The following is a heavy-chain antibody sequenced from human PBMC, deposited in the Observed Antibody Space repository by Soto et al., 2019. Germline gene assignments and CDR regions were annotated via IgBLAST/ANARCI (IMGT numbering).Heavy chain of an antibody. V-gene: IGHV3-48*02. J-gene: IGHJ4*02. CDR2: ISATSAKI. CDR1: GFKFNYYA. D-gene: IGHD3-3*01. Sequence: EVQLVESGGGLVQPGGSLRLSCAASGFKFNYYAMNWVRQVPGKGLEWVSYISATSAKIDYADSVKGRFTISRDNARNSLYLQMNSLRDEDTAVYQCVADSIYGSHWVSHFDQWGRGTLVTVSS. CDR3: VADSIYGSHWVSHFDQ.